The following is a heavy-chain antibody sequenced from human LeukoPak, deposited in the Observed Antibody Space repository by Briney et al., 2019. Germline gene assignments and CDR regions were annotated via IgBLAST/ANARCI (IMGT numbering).Heavy chain of an antibody. CDR2: ISGSGGST. CDR1: GFTFSSFA. J-gene: IGHJ3*02. V-gene: IGHV3-23*01. CDR3: AKGSLVVRGVVEADDAFDI. Sequence: PGGSLRLSCAASGFTFSSFAMSWVRQAPGKGLEWVSDISGSGGSTYYADSVKGRFTISRDNSKNTLYLQMNSLRAEDTAVYYCAKGSLVVRGVVEADDAFDIWGQGTMVTVSS. D-gene: IGHD3-10*01.